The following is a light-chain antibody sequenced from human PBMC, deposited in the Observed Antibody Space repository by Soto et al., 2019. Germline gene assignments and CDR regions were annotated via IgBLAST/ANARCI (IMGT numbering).Light chain of an antibody. J-gene: IGLJ1*01. CDR2: EGS. CDR3: CSYAGSSTFYV. V-gene: IGLV2-23*01. CDR1: SSDVGSYNL. Sequence: QSALTQPASVSGSLGQSITISCTGTSSDVGSYNLVSWYQQHPGKAPKLMIYEGSKRPSGVSNRFSGSKSGNTASLTISGLQAEDEADYYCCSYAGSSTFYVFGTGTKLTVL.